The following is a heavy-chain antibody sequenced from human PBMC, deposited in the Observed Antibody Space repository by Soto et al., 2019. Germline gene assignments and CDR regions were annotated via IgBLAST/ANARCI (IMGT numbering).Heavy chain of an antibody. CDR3: ERDPVLTTQAHYYYFYGMDV. V-gene: IGHV1-18*01. D-gene: IGHD4-17*01. CDR1: GYTFTSYG. Sequence: WASVKGSCKASGYTFTSYGISWVRQAPGQGLEWMGWISAYNGNTNYAQKLQGRVTMTTDTSTSTAYMEMRSLRSDDTAVYYCERDPVLTTQAHYYYFYGMDVWG. CDR2: ISAYNGNT. J-gene: IGHJ6*02.